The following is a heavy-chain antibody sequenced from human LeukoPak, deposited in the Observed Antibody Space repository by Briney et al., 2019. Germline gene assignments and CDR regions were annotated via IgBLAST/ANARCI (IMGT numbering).Heavy chain of an antibody. V-gene: IGHV3-23*01. CDR3: AKDRAGGAGTRFDY. CDR1: GFTFSSYA. Sequence: GGSLRLSCAASGFTFSSYAMSWVRQAPGKGLEWVSAISGSGGSTYYADSVKGRFTISRDNSKDTLYLRMNSLRAEDTAVYYCAKDRAGGAGTRFDYWGQGTLVTVSS. J-gene: IGHJ4*02. CDR2: ISGSGGST. D-gene: IGHD6-19*01.